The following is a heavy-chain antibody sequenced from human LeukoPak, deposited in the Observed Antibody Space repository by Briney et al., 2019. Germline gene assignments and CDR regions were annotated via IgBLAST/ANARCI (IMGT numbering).Heavy chain of an antibody. CDR3: AKNGESGPAALQNHFDY. D-gene: IGHD2-2*01. J-gene: IGHJ4*02. CDR2: ISGSGGST. CDR1: GFTFSSYA. V-gene: IGHV3-23*01. Sequence: GGSLRLSCAASGFTFSSYAMSWVRQAPGKGLEGVSAISGSGGSTYYADSVKGRFTISRDNSKNTLYLQMNSLRAEDTAVYYCAKNGESGPAALQNHFDYWGQGTLVTVSS.